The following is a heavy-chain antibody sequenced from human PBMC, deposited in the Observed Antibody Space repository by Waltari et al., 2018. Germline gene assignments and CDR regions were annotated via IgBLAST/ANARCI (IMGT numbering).Heavy chain of an antibody. CDR2: ISYDEKKK. Sequence: QVQLVESGGGVVQPGRSLRLSCAASGFTFSNYAIHWVRQAPGKGLEWVAIISYDEKKKNYADSVKGRFTISRDNSKNSLYLNLNSLRVEDSAVYYCARDRGYQQFDFWGQGTLVTVSS. J-gene: IGHJ4*02. CDR1: GFTFSNYA. D-gene: IGHD2-2*01. CDR3: ARDRGYQQFDF. V-gene: IGHV3-30*07.